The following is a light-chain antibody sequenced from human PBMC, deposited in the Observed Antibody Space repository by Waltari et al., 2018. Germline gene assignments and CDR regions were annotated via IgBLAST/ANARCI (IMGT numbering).Light chain of an antibody. CDR2: LSSEGSH. J-gene: IGLJ3*02. CDR3: QTWGTGTVV. V-gene: IGLV4-69*01. Sequence: QLVLTQSPSASASVGASVTLSCTLSSGHTNYAIAWHQQQPEKGPRFLMKLSSEGSHNKGDGIPDRFSGSSSGAERYLTISSLQSEDEADDYCQTWGTGTVVFGGGTKLTVL. CDR1: SGHTNYA.